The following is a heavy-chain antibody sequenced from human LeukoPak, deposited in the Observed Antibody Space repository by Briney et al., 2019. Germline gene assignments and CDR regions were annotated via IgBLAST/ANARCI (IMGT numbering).Heavy chain of an antibody. Sequence: GASVKVSCKASGDTFSKYGISWVRQAPGQGLEWMGRIIPILEGIDCAQKFQGRVSITADKSTSTAYMEVSSLKSEDTAVYYCARESLSATPIFDFWGRGTLVTVSS. CDR3: ARESLSATPIFDF. J-gene: IGHJ4*02. V-gene: IGHV1-69*04. CDR1: GDTFSKYG. D-gene: IGHD5-12*01. CDR2: IIPILEGI.